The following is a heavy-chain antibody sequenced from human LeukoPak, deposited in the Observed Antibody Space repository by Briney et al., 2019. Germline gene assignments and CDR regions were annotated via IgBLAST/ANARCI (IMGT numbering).Heavy chain of an antibody. CDR2: ISYDGSNK. CDR1: GFTFSSYG. CDR3: ARSGYISGWYFLSVPFDY. J-gene: IGHJ4*02. Sequence: PGGSLRLSCAASGFTFSSYGMHWVRQAPGKGLEWVAVISYDGSNKYYADSVKGRFTISRDNARNSLYLQMNSLRAEDTAVYYCARSGYISGWYFLSVPFDYWGQGTLVTVSS. D-gene: IGHD6-19*01. V-gene: IGHV3-30*03.